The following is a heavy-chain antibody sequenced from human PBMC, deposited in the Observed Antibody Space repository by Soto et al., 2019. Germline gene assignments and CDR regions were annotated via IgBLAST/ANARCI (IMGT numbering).Heavy chain of an antibody. CDR3: ARDQAITIFGVVIGPQYYYGMDV. Sequence: ASVKVSCKASGYTFTSYAMHWVRQAPGQRLEWMGWINAGNGNTKYSQKFQGRVTITRDTSASTAYMGLSSLRSEDTAVYYCARDQAITIFGVVIGPQYYYGMDVWGQGTTVTVSS. V-gene: IGHV1-3*01. J-gene: IGHJ6*02. CDR2: INAGNGNT. D-gene: IGHD3-3*01. CDR1: GYTFTSYA.